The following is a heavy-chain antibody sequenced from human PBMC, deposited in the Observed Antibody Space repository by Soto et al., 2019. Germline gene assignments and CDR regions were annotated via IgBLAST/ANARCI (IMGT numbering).Heavy chain of an antibody. CDR1: GGSISSSNW. CDR3: ARVYMVRGTIIRYFDY. J-gene: IGHJ4*02. V-gene: IGHV4-4*02. CDR2: IYHSGST. Sequence: SETLSLTCAVSGGSISSSNWWSWVRQPPGKGLEWIGKIYHSGSTNYNPYLKSRVTISVDKSKNQFSLKLSSVTAADTAVYFCARVYMVRGTIIRYFDYWGQGTLVTVSS. D-gene: IGHD3-10*01.